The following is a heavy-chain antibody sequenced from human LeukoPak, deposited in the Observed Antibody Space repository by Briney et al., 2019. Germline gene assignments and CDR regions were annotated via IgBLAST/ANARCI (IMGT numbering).Heavy chain of an antibody. V-gene: IGHV3-7*01. Sequence: PGGSLRLSCVASGFTFSNYWMQWVRQAPGKGLEWVANIKQDGGEKYYVDSVKGRFTISRDNAKDSLYLQMNSLRAEDTAVYYCARDWDSSGWYNYYYYYGMDVWGQGTTVTVSS. CDR1: GFTFSNYW. D-gene: IGHD6-19*01. CDR2: IKQDGGEK. CDR3: ARDWDSSGWYNYYYYYGMDV. J-gene: IGHJ6*02.